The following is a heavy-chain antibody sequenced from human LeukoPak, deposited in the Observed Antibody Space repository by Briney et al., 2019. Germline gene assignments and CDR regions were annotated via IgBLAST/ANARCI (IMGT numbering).Heavy chain of an antibody. CDR3: ARELWFVNAPGSWFDP. J-gene: IGHJ5*02. Sequence: SETLSLTCAVSGDSISSGDYSWSWIRQPSGKDLEWIGYIFHSGSSYYNPSLKSRATISVDKSKNQFSLRLTSVTAADTAVYYCARELWFVNAPGSWFDPWGQGTLVTVSS. CDR2: IFHSGSS. CDR1: GDSISSGDYS. V-gene: IGHV4-30-2*01. D-gene: IGHD3-10*01.